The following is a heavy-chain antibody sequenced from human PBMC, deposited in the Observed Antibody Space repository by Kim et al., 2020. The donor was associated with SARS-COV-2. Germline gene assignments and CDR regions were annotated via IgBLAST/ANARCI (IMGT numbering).Heavy chain of an antibody. D-gene: IGHD3-22*01. J-gene: IGHJ6*02. Sequence: ASVKVSCKASGYTFTSYGISWVRQAPGQGLEWMGWISAYNGNTNYAQKLQGRVTMTTDTSTSTAYMELRSLRSDDTAVYYCARDRYYDSSGSYYYYYGMDVWGQGTTVTVSS. CDR1: GYTFTSYG. CDR2: ISAYNGNT. V-gene: IGHV1-18*01. CDR3: ARDRYYDSSGSYYYYYGMDV.